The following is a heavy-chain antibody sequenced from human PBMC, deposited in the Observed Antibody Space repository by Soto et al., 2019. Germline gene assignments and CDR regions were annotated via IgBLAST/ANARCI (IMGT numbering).Heavy chain of an antibody. V-gene: IGHV5-10-1*01. Sequence: GESLKISCKASGYSFTSYWISWVRQMPGKGLDWRVRIYPSDSYTNYSPSFQGHVTISADKSISTAYLQWSSLKASATAMYYCARLGNYGRYYYYGMDVWGQGTTVTVSS. CDR3: ARLGNYGRYYYYGMDV. D-gene: IGHD4-17*01. CDR1: GYSFTSYW. CDR2: IYPSDSYT. J-gene: IGHJ6*02.